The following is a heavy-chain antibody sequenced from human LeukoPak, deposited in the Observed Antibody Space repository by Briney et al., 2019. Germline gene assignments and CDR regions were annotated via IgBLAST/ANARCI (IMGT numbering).Heavy chain of an antibody. CDR3: ARVGYDFWSGYSYGMDV. V-gene: IGHV4-34*01. J-gene: IGHJ6*02. CDR1: GGSFSGYY. Sequence: SETLSLTCAVYGGSFSGYYWSWIRQPPGKGLEWIGEINHSGSTNYNPSLKSRVTISVDTSKNQFSLKLSSVTAADTAVYYCARVGYDFWSGYSYGMDVWGQGTTVTVSS. D-gene: IGHD3-3*01. CDR2: INHSGST.